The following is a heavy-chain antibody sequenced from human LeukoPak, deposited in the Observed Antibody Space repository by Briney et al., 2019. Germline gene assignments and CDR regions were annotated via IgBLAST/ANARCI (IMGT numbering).Heavy chain of an antibody. V-gene: IGHV4-59*08. Sequence: SETLSLTCTVSGGSISSYYWSWIRQPPGKGLEWIGYIYYSGSTNYNPSLKSRVTISVDTSKNQFSLKLSSVTAADTAVFYCARAIAARRRVGWDYFDYWGQGILVTVSS. CDR2: IYYSGST. CDR1: GGSISSYY. CDR3: ARAIAARRRVGWDYFDY. D-gene: IGHD6-6*01. J-gene: IGHJ4*02.